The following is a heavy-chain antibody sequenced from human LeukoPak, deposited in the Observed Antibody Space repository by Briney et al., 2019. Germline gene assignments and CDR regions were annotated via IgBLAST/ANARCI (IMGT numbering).Heavy chain of an antibody. V-gene: IGHV1-8*01. CDR2: MNPNSGNT. CDR3: ARYREVVPAAITHRYPYGMDV. CDR1: GYTFTSYD. D-gene: IGHD2-2*02. J-gene: IGHJ6*02. Sequence: ASVKVSCKASGYTFTSYDINWVRQATGQGLEWMGWMNPNSGNTGYAQKFQGRVTMTRNTSISTAYMELSSLRSEDTAVYYCARYREVVPAAITHRYPYGMDVWGQGTTVTVSS.